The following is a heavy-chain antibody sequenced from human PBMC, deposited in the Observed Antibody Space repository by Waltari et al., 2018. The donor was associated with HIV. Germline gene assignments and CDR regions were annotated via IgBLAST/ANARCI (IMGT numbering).Heavy chain of an antibody. Sequence: QVQLVQSGAEVKKPGASVKVSCKASGYTFTSYDINWVRQATGQGLEWMGWMNPNSGNTGYAQKFQGRVTMTRNTAISTSYMELSSLISEDTAVYYCARNMVTTRQYDYWGQGSLVTVSS. CDR1: GYTFTSYD. CDR2: MNPNSGNT. V-gene: IGHV1-8*01. CDR3: ARNMVTTRQYDY. J-gene: IGHJ4*02. D-gene: IGHD4-17*01.